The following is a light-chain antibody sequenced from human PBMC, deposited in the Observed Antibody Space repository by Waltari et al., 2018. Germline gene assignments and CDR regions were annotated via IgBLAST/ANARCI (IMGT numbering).Light chain of an antibody. V-gene: IGLV3-19*01. CDR2: DEK. CDR1: SLNIFY. Sequence: SSALTQDPAMSVALGPTVTNTRRGQSLNIFYANWYQQKPGQAPLLGLYDEKKRPSGIPDRFSGSSSGSSASLTITGAQAADEAAYYCNSRDTRGNHVLFGGGTKLTVL. J-gene: IGLJ2*01. CDR3: NSRDTRGNHVL.